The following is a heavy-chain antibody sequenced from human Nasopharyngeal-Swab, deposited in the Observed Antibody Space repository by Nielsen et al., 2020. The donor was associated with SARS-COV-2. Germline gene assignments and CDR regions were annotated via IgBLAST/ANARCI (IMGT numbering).Heavy chain of an antibody. CDR1: GGSISSYY. CDR3: ARDSYRDAFDI. Sequence: SETLSLTCTVSGGSISSYYWNWIRQPPGKGLEWIGYVHFLGSTDYNPSLKSRVTISLDTSNYQFSLRLSSVTAAVTAVYYCARDSYRDAFDIWGQGTMATVSS. J-gene: IGHJ3*02. V-gene: IGHV4-59*13. CDR2: VHFLGST.